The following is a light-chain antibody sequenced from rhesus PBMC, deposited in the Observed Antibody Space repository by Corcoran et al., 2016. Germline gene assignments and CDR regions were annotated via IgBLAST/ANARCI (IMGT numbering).Light chain of an antibody. Sequence: DIQMTQSPSSLSASVGDRVTITCRASENVNNYLNWYPQKPGKAPKLLIYKASTWQSGVPSRVSGSGSGTDYTFTISSLQPEDVATYYCQHGYGTPYSFGQGTKVEIK. V-gene: IGKV1-74*01. CDR3: QHGYGTPYS. J-gene: IGKJ2*01. CDR2: KAS. CDR1: ENVNNY.